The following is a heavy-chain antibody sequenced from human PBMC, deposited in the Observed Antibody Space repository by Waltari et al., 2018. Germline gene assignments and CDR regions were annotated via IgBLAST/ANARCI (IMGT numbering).Heavy chain of an antibody. D-gene: IGHD7-27*01. CDR1: FSTYV. J-gene: IGHJ4*02. V-gene: IGHV3-23*01. CDR2: ISDGGCII. Sequence: FSTYVMNGVRQAPGKGLEWVSSISDGGCIINYADSVKGRFTISRDNSKNTVYLQMKSLRAEDTAVYYCARGSGVDYWGQGTLVTISS. CDR3: ARGSGVDY.